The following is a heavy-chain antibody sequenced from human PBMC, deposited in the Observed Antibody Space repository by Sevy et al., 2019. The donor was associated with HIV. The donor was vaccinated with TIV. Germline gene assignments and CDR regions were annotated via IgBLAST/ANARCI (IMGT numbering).Heavy chain of an antibody. CDR2: AYTSGRT. J-gene: IGHJ5*02. V-gene: IGHV4-4*07. Sequence: SETLSLICTVSGGSISDYYYNWIRQAAGKRLEWIGRAYTSGRTTYNPSLKSRVTMSIDASKNQFSLNLSSVTAADTAVYYCASLDGAWGQGTLVTVSS. CDR3: ASLDGA. CDR1: GGSISDYY. D-gene: IGHD3-10*01.